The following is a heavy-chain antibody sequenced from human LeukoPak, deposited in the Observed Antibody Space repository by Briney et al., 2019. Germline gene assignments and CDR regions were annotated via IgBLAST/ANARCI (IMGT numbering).Heavy chain of an antibody. Sequence: ASVKVSCKASGYTFTSYGISWVRQAPGQGLEWMGWISAYNGNTNYAQKLQGRVTMTTDTSTSTAYMELRSLRSDDTAVYYCATSDYGSGSYYYFDYWAREPWSPSPQ. J-gene: IGHJ4*02. CDR1: GYTFTSYG. D-gene: IGHD3-10*01. V-gene: IGHV1-18*01. CDR2: ISAYNGNT. CDR3: ATSDYGSGSYYYFDY.